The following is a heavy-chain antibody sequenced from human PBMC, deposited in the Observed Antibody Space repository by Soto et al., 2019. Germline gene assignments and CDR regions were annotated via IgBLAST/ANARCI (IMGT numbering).Heavy chain of an antibody. CDR1: GFTFSSYG. CDR2: ISYDGSNK. Sequence: QVQLVESGGGVVQPGRSLRLSCAASGFTFSSYGMHWVRQAPGKGLEWVAVISYDGSNKYYADSVKGRFTISRDNSKNTLYLQMNSLRAEDTAVYYCAKDLKSVRGGWYYIDYWGQGTLVTVSS. CDR3: AKDLKSVRGGWYYIDY. D-gene: IGHD6-19*01. V-gene: IGHV3-30*18. J-gene: IGHJ4*02.